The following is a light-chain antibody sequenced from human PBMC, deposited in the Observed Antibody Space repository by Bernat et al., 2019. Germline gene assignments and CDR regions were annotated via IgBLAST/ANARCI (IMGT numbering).Light chain of an antibody. V-gene: IGLV2-8*01. CDR3: TSYGGSDNLV. J-gene: IGLJ2*01. CDR2: DVN. CDR1: SSDVGGYNY. Sequence: QSALTQPPSASGSPGQSVTISCTGTSSDVGGYNYVSWYQQHPGKAPKVMVYDVNKRPSGVPDRFSGSKSGNTASLTVSGLQAEGEAEYYCTSYGGSDNLVFGGGTKLTVL.